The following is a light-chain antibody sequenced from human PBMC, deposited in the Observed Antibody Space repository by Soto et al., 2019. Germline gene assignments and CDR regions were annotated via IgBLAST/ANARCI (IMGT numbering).Light chain of an antibody. V-gene: IGKV1-39*01. CDR3: QQSYSTPYT. J-gene: IGKJ2*01. CDR2: AAS. CDR1: QSISSY. Sequence: DIQVTQSPSSLSASVGDTVTITCRTSQSISSYLTWYQQKPGKAPKLLIYAASSLQSAVPSRFSGSGSGTDFTLTISSLQPEDFATYYCQQSYSTPYTFAQGTKVDI.